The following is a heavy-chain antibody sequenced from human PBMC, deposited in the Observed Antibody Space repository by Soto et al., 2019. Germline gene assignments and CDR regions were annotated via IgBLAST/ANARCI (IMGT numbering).Heavy chain of an antibody. V-gene: IGHV1-2*02. CDR3: ARDSGGDYVTAYYYYAMDV. J-gene: IGHJ6*01. Sequence: QVPLVQSGAEVKKPGASVKVSCKASGYTFSTFYINWVRQAPGQGLEWMGWINPNSGGTNYAQKFQGRVTMTRDTYISTAYMELSRLSSDDTAVYYCARDSGGDYVTAYYYYAMDVWGQGTKVTVSS. D-gene: IGHD4-17*01. CDR1: GYTFSTFY. CDR2: INPNSGGT.